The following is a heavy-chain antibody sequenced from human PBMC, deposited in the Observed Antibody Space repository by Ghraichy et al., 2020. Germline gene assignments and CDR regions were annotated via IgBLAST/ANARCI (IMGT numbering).Heavy chain of an antibody. CDR3: VKSERVGAWTFDY. Sequence: GGSLRLSCGASGFTFSTYALRWVRQAPGKGLEWVSAISGSGDTTYYADSVQGRFTISRDNSKNTLYLQMNSLRAEDTAVYYCVKSERVGAWTFDYWGQGTLVTVSS. CDR1: GFTFSTYA. J-gene: IGHJ4*02. V-gene: IGHV3-23*01. D-gene: IGHD1-26*01. CDR2: ISGSGDTT.